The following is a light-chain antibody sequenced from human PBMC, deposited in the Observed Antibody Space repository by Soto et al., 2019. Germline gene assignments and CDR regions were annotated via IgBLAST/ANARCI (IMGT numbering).Light chain of an antibody. CDR3: QQYYTLPFS. Sequence: DIVMTQSPDSLAVSLGERATINCKSSQSILDSSDNENHLAWYQQRPGRPPKLVIYGASTRESGVPDRFSGSGSGTDFSLTITSLQAEDVAVYYCQQYYTLPFSFGPGTTVDV. V-gene: IGKV4-1*01. CDR2: GAS. J-gene: IGKJ3*01. CDR1: QSILDSSDNENH.